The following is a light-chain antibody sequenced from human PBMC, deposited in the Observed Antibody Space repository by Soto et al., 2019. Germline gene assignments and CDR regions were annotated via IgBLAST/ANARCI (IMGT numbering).Light chain of an antibody. J-gene: IGLJ1*01. CDR3: SSYAGSSNV. CDR1: SSDVGGYNY. CDR2: EVN. Sequence: QSALTQPPSASGSPGQSVAISCTGTSSDVGGYNYVSWYQQHPGKAPKLMLYEVNKRTSGVPDRFSGSKSGNTASRTVSGLQAEDEADYYCSSYAGSSNVFGTGTKLTV. V-gene: IGLV2-8*01.